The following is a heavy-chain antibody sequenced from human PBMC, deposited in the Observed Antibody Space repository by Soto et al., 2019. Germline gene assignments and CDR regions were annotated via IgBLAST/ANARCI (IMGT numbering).Heavy chain of an antibody. J-gene: IGHJ4*02. CDR3: ARGGRYFDWLLGTH. V-gene: IGHV3-30-3*01. CDR1: GFTFSSYA. D-gene: IGHD3-9*01. Sequence: GGSLRLSCAAPGFTFSSYAMHWVRQAPGKGLEWVAVISYDGSNKYYADSVKGRFTISRDNSKNTLYLQMNSLRAEDTAVYYCARGGRYFDWLLGTHWGQGTLVTVSS. CDR2: ISYDGSNK.